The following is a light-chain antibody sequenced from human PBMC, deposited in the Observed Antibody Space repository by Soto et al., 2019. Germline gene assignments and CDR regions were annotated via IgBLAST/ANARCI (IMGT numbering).Light chain of an antibody. J-gene: IGKJ1*01. CDR2: GAS. CDR1: QSVSSSY. CDR3: QQYDNSVRT. V-gene: IGKV3-20*01. Sequence: EIVLTQSPGTLSLSPGERVTLSCRASQSVSSSYLAWYQQKRGQAPRLLIYGASSRATGIPDRFSGSGSGTDFTLTISRLEPEDFAVYYCQQYDNSVRTFGQGTKVDIK.